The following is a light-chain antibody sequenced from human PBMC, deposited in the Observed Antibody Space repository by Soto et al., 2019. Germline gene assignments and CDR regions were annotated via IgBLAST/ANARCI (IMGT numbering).Light chain of an antibody. CDR3: QQYSKAPRT. J-gene: IGKJ5*01. CDR2: GAS. Sequence: SVLTQTQGPLSLSPGARATLSCRAAKNITSNYFAWPQQKPGQAPRLLIHGASNRATGIPDRFRGSGSGTDFTLTITRLEPEDFAMYYCQQYSKAPRTFGRGTRLDI. CDR1: KNITSNY. V-gene: IGKV3-20*01.